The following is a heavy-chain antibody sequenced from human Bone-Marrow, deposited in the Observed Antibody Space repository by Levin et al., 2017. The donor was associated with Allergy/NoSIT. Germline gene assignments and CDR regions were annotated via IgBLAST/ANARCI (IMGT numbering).Heavy chain of an antibody. J-gene: IGHJ4*02. CDR3: ATAAGLLWFGELYY. V-gene: IGHV3-53*01. CDR1: GFTVSSNY. D-gene: IGHD3-10*01. CDR2: IYSGGST. Sequence: LSLTCAASGFTVSSNYMSWVRQAPGKGLEWVSVIYSGGSTYYADSVKGRFTISRDNSKNTLYLQMNSLRAEDTAVYYCATAAGLLWFGELYYWGQGTLVTVSS.